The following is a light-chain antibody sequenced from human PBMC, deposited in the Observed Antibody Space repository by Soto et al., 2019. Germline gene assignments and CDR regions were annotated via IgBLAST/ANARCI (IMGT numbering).Light chain of an antibody. CDR1: QSVSSSY. CDR3: QHYGSSWT. V-gene: IGKV3-20*01. Sequence: EIVLTQSPGTLSLSPGETATLSCRASQSVSSSYLAWYQQKAGQAPRLLIYGASNRATGIPDRFSGSGSGTDFILTISRLEPEDFAVYYCQHYGSSWTFGQGTKVDTK. CDR2: GAS. J-gene: IGKJ1*01.